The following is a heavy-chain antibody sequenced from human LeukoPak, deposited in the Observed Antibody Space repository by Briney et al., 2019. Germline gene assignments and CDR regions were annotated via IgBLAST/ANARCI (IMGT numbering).Heavy chain of an antibody. Sequence: SETLSLTCTVSGGSISSYYWSWIRQPPGKGLEWIGYIYYSGSTNYNPSLKSRVTISVDTSKNQFSLKLSSVTAADTAVYYCARPFYDSSGYYWFEYWGQGTLVTVPS. CDR3: ARPFYDSSGYYWFEY. CDR2: IYYSGST. CDR1: GGSISSYY. D-gene: IGHD3-22*01. J-gene: IGHJ4*02. V-gene: IGHV4-59*08.